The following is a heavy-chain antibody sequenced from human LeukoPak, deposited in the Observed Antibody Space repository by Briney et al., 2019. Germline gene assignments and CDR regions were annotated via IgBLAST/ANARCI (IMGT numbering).Heavy chain of an antibody. D-gene: IGHD2-21*02. CDR1: GFTFSSYW. CDR2: IKQDGSVK. CDR3: ARTVVTDAFDI. V-gene: IGHV3-7*01. J-gene: IGHJ3*02. Sequence: GGSLRLSCAASGFTFSSYWMSWVRQAPGKGLEWVANIKQDGSVKYYVDSVKGRFTISRDNAKNSLYLQMNSLRAEDTAVYYCARTVVTDAFDIWGQGTMVTVS.